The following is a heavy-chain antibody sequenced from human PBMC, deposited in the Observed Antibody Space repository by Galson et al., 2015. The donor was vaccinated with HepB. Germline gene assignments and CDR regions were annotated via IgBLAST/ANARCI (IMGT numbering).Heavy chain of an antibody. D-gene: IGHD2-2*01. V-gene: IGHV1-2*02. J-gene: IGHJ6*03. Sequence: SVKVSCKASGYTFTGYYMHWVRQAPGQGLEWMGWINPNSGGTNYAQKFQGRVTMTRDTSISTAYMELSRLRSDDTAVYYCARDKFAMISEYQYYYYYMDVWGKGTTVTVSS. CDR2: INPNSGGT. CDR1: GYTFTGYY. CDR3: ARDKFAMISEYQYYYYYMDV.